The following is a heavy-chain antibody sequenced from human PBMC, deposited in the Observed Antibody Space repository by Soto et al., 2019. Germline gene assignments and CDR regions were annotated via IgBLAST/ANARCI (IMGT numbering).Heavy chain of an antibody. Sequence: ASVKVSCKASGYTFADYCRHWVRQAAGQGLEWMGWINPNSGGTNYAQKFQGRVTMTRVTSISTAYLQWSSLKASDTAMYYCARVIAAPPNGYYYGMDVWGQGTTVTVSS. CDR3: ARVIAAPPNGYYYGMDV. J-gene: IGHJ6*02. CDR1: GYTFADYC. V-gene: IGHV1-2*02. CDR2: INPNSGGT. D-gene: IGHD6-6*01.